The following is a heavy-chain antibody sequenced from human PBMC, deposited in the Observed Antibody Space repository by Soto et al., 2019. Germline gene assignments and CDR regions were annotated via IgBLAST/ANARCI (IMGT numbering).Heavy chain of an antibody. Sequence: PSETLSLTCGVSGGSFGSSAYYWGWIRQAPGKGLEWIGSINYSGSTYYNPSLKSRVTISVDTSRNQFSLKLSSVTAADTALYYCSRRAPEGFDPWGPGTLVTV. CDR1: GGSFGSSAYY. V-gene: IGHV4-39*01. J-gene: IGHJ5*02. CDR2: INYSGST. CDR3: SRRAPEGFDP.